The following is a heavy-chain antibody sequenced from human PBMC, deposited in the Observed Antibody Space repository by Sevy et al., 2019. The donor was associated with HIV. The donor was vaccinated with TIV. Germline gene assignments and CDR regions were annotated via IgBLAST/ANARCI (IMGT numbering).Heavy chain of an antibody. J-gene: IGHJ6*02. CDR1: GGSISSSSYD. CDR2: IFYSGST. Sequence: SETLSLTCTVSGGSISSSSYDWGWIRQPPGKGLEWIASIFYSGSTYYNPSLKSRVIISVDTSKNQFSLKLSSVTAADTAVYYCARHGTAGRAYGMDVWGQGTTVTVSS. CDR3: ARHGTAGRAYGMDV. V-gene: IGHV4-39*01. D-gene: IGHD1-26*01.